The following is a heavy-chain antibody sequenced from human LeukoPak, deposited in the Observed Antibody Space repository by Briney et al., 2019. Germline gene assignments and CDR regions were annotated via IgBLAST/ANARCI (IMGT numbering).Heavy chain of an antibody. CDR2: ISSSSSYI. CDR3: ARPRYCSSTSCPEFDY. CDR1: GFTFSSYS. J-gene: IGHJ4*02. D-gene: IGHD2-2*01. V-gene: IGHV3-21*01. Sequence: GGSLRLSCAASGFTFSSYSMNWVRQAPGKGLEWVSSISSSSSYIYYADSVKGRFTISRDNAKNSLYLQMNSLRAEDTAVYYCARPRYCSSTSCPEFDYWGQGTLVTVSS.